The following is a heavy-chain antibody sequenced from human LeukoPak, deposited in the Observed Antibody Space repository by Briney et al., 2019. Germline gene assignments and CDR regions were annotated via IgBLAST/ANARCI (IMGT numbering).Heavy chain of an antibody. CDR3: ARTREGYYYDSSGYQYYYYMDV. Sequence: SETLSLTCTVSGGSISSSSYYWGWIRQPPGKGLEWIGSIYYSGSTYYNPSLKSRVTISVDTSKNQFSLKLSSVTAADTAVYYCARTREGYYYDSSGYQYYYYMDVWGKGTTVTVSS. V-gene: IGHV4-39*07. CDR1: GGSISSSSYY. J-gene: IGHJ6*03. D-gene: IGHD3-22*01. CDR2: IYYSGST.